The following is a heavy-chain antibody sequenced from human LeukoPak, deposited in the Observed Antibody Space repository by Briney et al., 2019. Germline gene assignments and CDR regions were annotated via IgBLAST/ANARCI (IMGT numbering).Heavy chain of an antibody. D-gene: IGHD2-15*01. CDR1: GGSISSSSYY. J-gene: IGHJ3*02. CDR2: IYYSGST. Sequence: SETLSLTCTVSGGSISSSSYYWSCIRQPPGKGLEWIGYIYYSGSTNYNPSLKSRVTISVDTSKNQFSLKLTSVTPADTAVYYCASGSLVVGTSAFDIWGQGTMVTVSS. V-gene: IGHV4-61*01. CDR3: ASGSLVVGTSAFDI.